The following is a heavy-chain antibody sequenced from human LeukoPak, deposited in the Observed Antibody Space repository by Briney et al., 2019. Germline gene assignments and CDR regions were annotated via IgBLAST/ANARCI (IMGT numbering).Heavy chain of an antibody. V-gene: IGHV1-18*04. CDR2: ISTYNGNT. J-gene: IGHJ4*02. D-gene: IGHD2-2*01. Sequence: ASVKVSCKGSGYNFDRYGVNWVRQAPGQGLEWVGWISTYNGNTFYAQKFEGRVAMTTDTSTNTVYMDLRSLRSDDTAVYYCARDLEHCRNIICSNSAYWGQGTLVTVSS. CDR3: ARDLEHCRNIICSNSAY. CDR1: GYNFDRYG.